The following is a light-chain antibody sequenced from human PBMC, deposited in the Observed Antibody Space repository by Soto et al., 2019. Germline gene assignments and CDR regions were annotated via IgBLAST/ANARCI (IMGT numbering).Light chain of an antibody. Sequence: DIQMTQSPSSLSASGGDRVTITCRASQSISTYLNWYQAKPGKAPRVVIYAASSLPSGVPSRFSGSGSGTDFTLPISNLQPEDFATYYCQQSYRAPWTFGHGTKVEVK. CDR3: QQSYRAPWT. J-gene: IGKJ1*01. CDR1: QSISTY. CDR2: AAS. V-gene: IGKV1-39*01.